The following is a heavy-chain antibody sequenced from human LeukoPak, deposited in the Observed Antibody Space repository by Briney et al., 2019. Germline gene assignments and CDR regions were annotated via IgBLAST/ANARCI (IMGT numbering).Heavy chain of an antibody. Sequence: GGSLRLSCAASGFTFSSYGMHWVRQAPGKGLEWVAFIRYDGSNKYYADSVKGRFTISRDNSKNTLYLQMNSLRAEDTAVYYCAKVNDYGDYVSFDYWGQGTLVTVSS. CDR1: GFTFSSYG. CDR3: AKVNDYGDYVSFDY. V-gene: IGHV3-30*02. CDR2: IRYDGSNK. D-gene: IGHD4-17*01. J-gene: IGHJ4*02.